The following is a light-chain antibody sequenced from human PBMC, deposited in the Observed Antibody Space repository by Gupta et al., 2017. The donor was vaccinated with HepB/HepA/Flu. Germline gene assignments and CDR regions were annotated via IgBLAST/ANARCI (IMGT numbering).Light chain of an antibody. V-gene: IGKV1-39*01. Sequence: EIQMTQSPSSLSASVGDTVTITCRASERIGTFLNWYQEKPGKAPNLLIYSASKLQSGIPSRFSGSGSGTHFTLTITRLQPEDFATYYCQQSKSPQRTFGRGTKVDIK. J-gene: IGKJ1*01. CDR1: ERIGTF. CDR2: SAS. CDR3: QQSKSPQRT.